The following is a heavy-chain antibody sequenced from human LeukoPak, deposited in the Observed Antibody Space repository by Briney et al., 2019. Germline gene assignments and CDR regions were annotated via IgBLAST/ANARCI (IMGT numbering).Heavy chain of an antibody. CDR3: AAQDVNWFDP. Sequence: SETLSLTCAVYGGSFSGYYWSWIRQPPGKGLEWIGEINHSGSTNYNPSLKSRVTISVDTSKNQFSLKLSSVTAADTAVYYCAAQDVNWFDPWGQGTLVTVSS. D-gene: IGHD2-15*01. J-gene: IGHJ5*02. CDR1: GGSFSGYY. V-gene: IGHV4-34*09. CDR2: INHSGST.